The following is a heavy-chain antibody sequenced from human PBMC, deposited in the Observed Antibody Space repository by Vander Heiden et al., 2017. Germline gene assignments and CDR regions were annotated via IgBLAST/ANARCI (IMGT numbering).Heavy chain of an antibody. CDR1: GFTFSSYS. CDR2: ISSSSSYI. J-gene: IGHJ6*02. V-gene: IGHV3-21*01. D-gene: IGHD6-19*01. Sequence: EVQLVESGGGLVKPGGSLRLSYAASGFTFSSYSMNWVRQDPGKGLEWVSSISSSSSYIYYADSVKGRFTISRDNAKNSLYLQMNSLRAEDTAVYYCARDLRELWLPPYGMDVWGQGTTVTVSS. CDR3: ARDLRELWLPPYGMDV.